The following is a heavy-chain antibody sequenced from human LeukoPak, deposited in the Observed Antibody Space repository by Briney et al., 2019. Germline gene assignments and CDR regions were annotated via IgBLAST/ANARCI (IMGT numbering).Heavy chain of an antibody. CDR2: IKQDGSEK. Sequence: GGSLRLSCAASGFTLSYYWMSWVRQAPGKGLEWVANIKQDGSEKYYVDSVKGRFTISRDNAKNSLYLQMNSLKAEDTAVYYCARERGIVVVPAAILWGGYSGYDTSADAFDIWGQGTMVTVSS. J-gene: IGHJ3*02. D-gene: IGHD2-2*02. V-gene: IGHV3-7*01. CDR1: GFTLSYYW. CDR3: ARERGIVVVPAAILWGGYSGYDTSADAFDI.